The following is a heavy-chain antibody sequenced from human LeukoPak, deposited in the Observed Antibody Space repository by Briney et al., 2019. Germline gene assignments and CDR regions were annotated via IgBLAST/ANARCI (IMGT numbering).Heavy chain of an antibody. CDR2: ISSNGGST. J-gene: IGHJ1*01. D-gene: IGHD3-22*01. CDR3: ARGGYYDSSGYYYVGYFHH. V-gene: IGHV3-64*04. Sequence: GGSLRLSCSASGFTFSRYAMHWVRQAPGKGLEYVSAISSNGGSTYYADSVKGRFTISRDNAKNSLYVQMNSLRAEDTAVYYCARGGYYDSSGYYYVGYFHHWGQGTLVTVSS. CDR1: GFTFSRYA.